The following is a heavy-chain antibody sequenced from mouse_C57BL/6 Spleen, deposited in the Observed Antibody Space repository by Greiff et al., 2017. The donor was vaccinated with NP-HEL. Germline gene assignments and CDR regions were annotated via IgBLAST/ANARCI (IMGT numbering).Heavy chain of an antibody. Sequence: EVQLQQSGPELVKPGASVKISCKASGYTFTDYYMNWVKQSHGKSLEWIGDINPNNGGTSYNQKFKGKATLTVDKSSSTAYMELRSLTSEDSAVYYWARRGGVTAWFAYWGQGTLVTVSA. CDR1: GYTFTDYY. J-gene: IGHJ3*01. V-gene: IGHV1-26*01. CDR3: ARRGGVTAWFAY. CDR2: INPNNGGT. D-gene: IGHD2-3*01.